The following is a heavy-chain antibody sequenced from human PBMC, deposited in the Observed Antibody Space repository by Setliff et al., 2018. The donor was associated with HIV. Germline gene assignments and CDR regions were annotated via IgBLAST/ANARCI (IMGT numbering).Heavy chain of an antibody. J-gene: IGHJ4*02. Sequence: GASVKVSCKTSGYTFKSYDINWVRQAPGQRPEWMARINAGNGNREYSPKFQGRVTITADTSASTTYMELSSLRSEDTAVYYCARAGNNRLQFFDHWGQGTLVTVSS. CDR1: GYTFKSYD. D-gene: IGHD5-12*01. V-gene: IGHV1-3*01. CDR3: ARAGNNRLQFFDH. CDR2: INAGNGNR.